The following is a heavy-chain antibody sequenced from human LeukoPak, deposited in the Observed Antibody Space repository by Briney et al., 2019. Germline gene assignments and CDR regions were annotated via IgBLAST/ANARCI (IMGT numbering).Heavy chain of an antibody. Sequence: PSETLALTCTVSGGSISSYYRNLIRQPPGKGLEWVGYIYYSGSTNYNPSLKSRVTISVDTSKNQFSLKLSSVTAADTAVYYCAREIPAGTGGWFDPWGQGTLVTVSS. D-gene: IGHD2-8*02. CDR2: IYYSGST. CDR3: AREIPAGTGGWFDP. V-gene: IGHV4-59*01. CDR1: GGSISSYY. J-gene: IGHJ5*02.